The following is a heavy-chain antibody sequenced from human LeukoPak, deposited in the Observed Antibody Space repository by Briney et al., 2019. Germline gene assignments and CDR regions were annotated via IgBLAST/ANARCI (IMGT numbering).Heavy chain of an antibody. CDR1: GYTLTSYD. D-gene: IGHD3-9*01. J-gene: IGHJ6*02. Sequence: ASVKVSCKASGYTLTSYDINWVRQATGQGLEWMGWMNPNRGNTGYAQKFQGRVTMTRNTSISTAYMELSSLRSEDTAVYYCARYYDILTGSQVLTSQFGYYYYGMDVWGQGTTVTVSS. CDR3: ARYYDILTGSQVLTSQFGYYYYGMDV. CDR2: MNPNRGNT. V-gene: IGHV1-8*01.